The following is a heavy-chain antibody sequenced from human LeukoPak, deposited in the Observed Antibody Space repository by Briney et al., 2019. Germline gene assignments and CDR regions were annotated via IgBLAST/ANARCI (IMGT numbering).Heavy chain of an antibody. V-gene: IGHV1-2*02. CDR3: ARGPSGELRYYFDY. J-gene: IGHJ4*02. CDR2: INPNSGGT. CDR1: GYTFTGYY. Sequence: GSSVKVSCKASGYTFTGYYMHWVRQAPGQGLEWMGWINPNSGGTNYAQKFQGRVTMTRDTSISTAYMELSRLRSDDTAVYYCARGPSGELRYYFDYWGQGTLVTVSS. D-gene: IGHD1-26*01.